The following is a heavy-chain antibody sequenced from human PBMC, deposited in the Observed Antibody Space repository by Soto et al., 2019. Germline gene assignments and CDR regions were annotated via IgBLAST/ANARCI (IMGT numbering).Heavy chain of an antibody. V-gene: IGHV3-23*01. J-gene: IGHJ3*02. D-gene: IGHD2-15*01. Sequence: EVRVLESGGDLVQPGGSLRLSCEGSGFTFRGHAMTWIRQAPGKGPEWVSTITADGGAYYADSVKGRFAMSRDASGXTXXFQMNSLGVEDTAAYYCAPHVSCAGGSCQYDAFAIRGQGTVVTVSS. CDR3: APHVSCAGGSCQYDAFAI. CDR2: ITADGGA. CDR1: GFTFRGHA.